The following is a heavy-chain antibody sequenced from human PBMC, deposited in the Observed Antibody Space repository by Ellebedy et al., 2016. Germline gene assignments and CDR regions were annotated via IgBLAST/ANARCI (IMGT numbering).Heavy chain of an antibody. D-gene: IGHD5-12*01. J-gene: IGHJ4*02. Sequence: GSLRLXCTVSGGSISSSSYYWGWIRQPPGKGLEWIGSIYYSGSTYYNPSLKSRVTMSVDTSKNQFSLKLSSVTAADTAVYYCARGGMWLRGTFDYWGQGTLVTVSS. V-gene: IGHV4-39*07. CDR2: IYYSGST. CDR1: GGSISSSSYY. CDR3: ARGGMWLRGTFDY.